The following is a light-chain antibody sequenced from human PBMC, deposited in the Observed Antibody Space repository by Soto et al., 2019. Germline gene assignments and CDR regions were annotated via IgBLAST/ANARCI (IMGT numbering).Light chain of an antibody. Sequence: EIVMTQSPATLSVSPGERATLSCRASQSGSSNLAWYQQKPGQAPRLLIYGASTRATGIPARFSGSGSGTEFTRTISSLQSEDFAVFYCQQYNSWTFGQGTKVEIK. CDR1: QSGSSN. J-gene: IGKJ1*01. CDR3: QQYNSWT. V-gene: IGKV3-15*01. CDR2: GAS.